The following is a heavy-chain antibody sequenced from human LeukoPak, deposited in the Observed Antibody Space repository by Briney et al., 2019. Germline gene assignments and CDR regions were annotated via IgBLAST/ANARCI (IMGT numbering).Heavy chain of an antibody. V-gene: IGHV3-30*02. CDR3: ARLAAKVVPAADGFDY. CDR1: GFTFSNYA. CDR2: IRYDGSNK. D-gene: IGHD2-2*01. Sequence: GRSLRLSCAASGFTFSNYAMHWVRQAPGRGLDWVAFIRYDGSNKYYADSVKGRFTISRDNSKNTLYLQMNSLRAEDTAVYYCARLAAKVVPAADGFDYWGQGTLVTVSS. J-gene: IGHJ4*02.